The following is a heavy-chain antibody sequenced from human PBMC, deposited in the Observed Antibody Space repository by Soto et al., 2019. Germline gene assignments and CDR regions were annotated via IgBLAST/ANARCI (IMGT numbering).Heavy chain of an antibody. D-gene: IGHD2-2*01. Sequence: EVQLVESGGGLVQPGGSLKLSCAASGFTFSGSAMHWVRQASGKGLEWVGRIRSKANSYATAYAASVKGRFTISRDDSKNTAYLQMNSLKTEDTAVYYCTRFVLVPAASDYYYYYGMDVWGQGTTVTVSS. V-gene: IGHV3-73*01. CDR1: GFTFSGSA. CDR3: TRFVLVPAASDYYYYYGMDV. J-gene: IGHJ6*02. CDR2: IRSKANSYAT.